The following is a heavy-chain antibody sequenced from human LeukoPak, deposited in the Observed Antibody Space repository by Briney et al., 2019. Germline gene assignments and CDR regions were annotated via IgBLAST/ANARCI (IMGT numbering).Heavy chain of an antibody. CDR1: GFTFDDYA. CDR2: ISWNSGSI. CDR3: AREESAYCSSTSCHGANWFDP. Sequence: PGGSLRLSCAASGFTFDDYAMHWVRQAPGKGLEWVSGISWNSGSIGYADSVKGRFTISRDNAKNSLYLQMNSLRAEDTAVYYCAREESAYCSSTSCHGANWFDPWGEGTLVTVSS. D-gene: IGHD2-2*01. V-gene: IGHV3-9*01. J-gene: IGHJ5*02.